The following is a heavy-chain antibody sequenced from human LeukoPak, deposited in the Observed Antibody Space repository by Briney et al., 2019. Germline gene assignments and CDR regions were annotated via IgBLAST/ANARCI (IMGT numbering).Heavy chain of an antibody. J-gene: IGHJ5*02. CDR1: GFTFSNYN. Sequence: PGGSLRLSCAASGFTFSNYNMNWVRQAPGKGLEWVSSISSSSSYISYVDSVKGRFTISRDNAKNSLYLQMNSLRAEDTAVYYCARDTVTTWGNWFDPWGQGTLVTVSS. CDR2: ISSSSSYI. CDR3: ARDTVTTWGNWFDP. D-gene: IGHD4-17*01. V-gene: IGHV3-21*01.